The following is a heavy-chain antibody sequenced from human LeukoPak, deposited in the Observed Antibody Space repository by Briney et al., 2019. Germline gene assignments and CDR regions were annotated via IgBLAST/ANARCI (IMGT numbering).Heavy chain of an antibody. V-gene: IGHV1-2*02. CDR1: GYTFTSYG. J-gene: IGHJ3*02. CDR3: ARVRDGYNDAFDI. Sequence: ASVKVPCKASGYTFTSYGISWVRQAPGQGLEWMGWINPNSGGTNYAQKFQGRVTMTRDTSTSTVYMELSSLRSEDAAVYYCARVRDGYNDAFDIWGQGTMVTVSS. CDR2: INPNSGGT. D-gene: IGHD5-24*01.